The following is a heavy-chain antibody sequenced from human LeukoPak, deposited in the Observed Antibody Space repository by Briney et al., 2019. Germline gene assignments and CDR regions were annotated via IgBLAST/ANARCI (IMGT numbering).Heavy chain of an antibody. CDR2: IIPIFGTA. V-gene: IGHV1-69*01. D-gene: IGHD4-23*01. CDR1: GGTFSSYA. CDR3: ASGQGGVTQDWFDP. J-gene: IGHJ5*02. Sequence: EASVKVSCKASGGTFSSYAISWVRQAPGQGLEWMGGIIPIFGTANYAQKFQGRVTITADESTSTAYMELSSLRSEDTAVYYCASGQGGVTQDWFDPWGQGTLVTVSS.